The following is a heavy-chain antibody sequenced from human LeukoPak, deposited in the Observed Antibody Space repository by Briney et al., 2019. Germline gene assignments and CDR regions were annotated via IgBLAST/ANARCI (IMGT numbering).Heavy chain of an antibody. V-gene: IGHV3-7*04. CDR1: GFTFSSYW. CDR3: ARGARYFGY. J-gene: IGHJ4*02. Sequence: GGSLRLSCAASGFTFSSYWMSWVRQAPGKGLEWVANINQDGSEKYYVDSVKGRFTLSRDNTKNSLYLQMISLRAEDTAVYYCARGARYFGYWGQGALVTVSS. CDR2: INQDGSEK.